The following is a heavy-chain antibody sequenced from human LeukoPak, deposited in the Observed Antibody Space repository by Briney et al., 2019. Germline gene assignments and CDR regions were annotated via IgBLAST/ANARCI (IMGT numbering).Heavy chain of an antibody. D-gene: IGHD3-9*01. V-gene: IGHV4-39*01. CDR2: IYYSGST. CDR3: ARRRDILTGYYPFDY. CDR1: GGSISSSSYY. Sequence: PSETLSLTCTVSGGSISSSSYYWGWIRQPPGKGLEWIGSIYYSGSTYYNPSLKSRVTISVDTSKNQFSLKLSSVTAADTAVYYCARRRDILTGYYPFDYWGQGTLVTVSS. J-gene: IGHJ4*02.